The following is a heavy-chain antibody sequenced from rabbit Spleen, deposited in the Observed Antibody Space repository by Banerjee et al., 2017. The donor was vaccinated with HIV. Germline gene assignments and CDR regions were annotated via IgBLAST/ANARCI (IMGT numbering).Heavy chain of an antibody. CDR3: AREDIAYGDWYL. CDR1: GFSFSGYW. CDR2: INTGDGNR. J-gene: IGHJ3*01. V-gene: IGHV1S45*01. Sequence: QEQLVESGGGLVQPEGSLTLTCTASGFSFSGYWMSWVRQAPGSGLEWIGCINTGDGNRNYATWVNGRFTISKTSSTTVTLQMTSLTAADTATYFCAREDIAYGDWYLWGQGTLVTVS. D-gene: IGHD2-1*01.